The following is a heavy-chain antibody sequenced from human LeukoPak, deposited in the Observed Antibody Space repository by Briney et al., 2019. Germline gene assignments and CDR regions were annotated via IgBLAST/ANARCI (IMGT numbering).Heavy chain of an antibody. D-gene: IGHD7-27*01. J-gene: IGHJ4*02. V-gene: IGHV3-15*01. CDR3: TLGDWGWPDY. Sequence: GGSLRLSCAASGFTFRSYSMNWVRQAPGKGLEWVGRIKSKTDGGTTDYAAPVKGRFTISRDDSKNTLYLQMNSLKTEDTAVYYCTLGDWGWPDYWGQGSLVTVSS. CDR1: GFTFRSYS. CDR2: IKSKTDGGTT.